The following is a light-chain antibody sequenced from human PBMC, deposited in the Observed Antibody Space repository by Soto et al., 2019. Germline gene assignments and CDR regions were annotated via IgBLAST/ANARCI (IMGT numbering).Light chain of an antibody. V-gene: IGKV1-5*03. CDR1: QTISNW. J-gene: IGKJ1*01. CDR3: QHYNSYSGT. Sequence: DIQMTHSPSTLSASVGDRVTITCRASQTISNWLAWYQQKTGKAPKLLIHWASSLDSGVPSRFSGSGSGTEFTLTISSLQPDDFATYYCQHYNSYSGTFGQGTKVEIK. CDR2: WAS.